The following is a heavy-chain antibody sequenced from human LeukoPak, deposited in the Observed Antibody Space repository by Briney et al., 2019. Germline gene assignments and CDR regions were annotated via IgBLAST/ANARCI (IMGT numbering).Heavy chain of an antibody. J-gene: IGHJ4*02. CDR3: AVVGATSGSDY. Sequence: SETLSLTCTVSGGSVSSGSYYWSWIRQPPGKGLEWIGYIYYSGSTNYNPSLKSRVTISVDTSKNQFSLKLSSVTAADTAVYYCAVVGATSGSDYWGQGTLVTVSS. CDR2: IYYSGST. CDR1: GGSVSSGSYY. V-gene: IGHV4-61*01. D-gene: IGHD1-26*01.